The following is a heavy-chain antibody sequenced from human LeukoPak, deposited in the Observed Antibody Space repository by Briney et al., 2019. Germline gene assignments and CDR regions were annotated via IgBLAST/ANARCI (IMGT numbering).Heavy chain of an antibody. J-gene: IGHJ4*02. Sequence: GRSLRLSCAASGFTFSSYAMSWVRQAPGKGLEWVSAISGSGGSTYYADSVKGRFTTSRDNSKNTLYLQMNSLRAEDTAVYYCAESMDIVVVPAALDYWGQGTLVTVSS. CDR1: GFTFSSYA. D-gene: IGHD2-2*03. CDR3: AESMDIVVVPAALDY. CDR2: ISGSGGST. V-gene: IGHV3-23*01.